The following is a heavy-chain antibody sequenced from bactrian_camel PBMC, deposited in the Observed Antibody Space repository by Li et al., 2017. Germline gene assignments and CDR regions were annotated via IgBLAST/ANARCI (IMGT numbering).Heavy chain of an antibody. CDR1: EYIYAHYC. CDR2: FAHDGTP. V-gene: IGHV3S53*01. J-gene: IGHJ4*01. CDR3: AADPNPYGCWARHEYLY. Sequence: HVQLVESGGGSVQAGGSLRLSCAATEYIYAHYCMAWFRGAPGKEQVRVAFFAHDGTPTYADSVKGRFTISQNNAKNTVYLEMSDLKPEDTATYYCAADPNPYGCWARHEYLYWGQGTQVTVS. D-gene: IGHD1*01.